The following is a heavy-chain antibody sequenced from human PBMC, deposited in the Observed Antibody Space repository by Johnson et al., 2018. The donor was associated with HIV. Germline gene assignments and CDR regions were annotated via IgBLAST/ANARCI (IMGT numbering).Heavy chain of an antibody. J-gene: IGHJ3*02. CDR1: GFTFSTYG. CDR3: ARGTPWDAFDI. CDR2: MWYDGSNK. V-gene: IGHV3-33*01. Sequence: QEQLVESGGGVVQPGRSLRLSCAASGFTFSTYGMHWVRQAPGKGLEWVAVMWYDGSNKYYADSVKGRFTISRDNSKNTLYLQMNSLRAEDTAVYYCARGTPWDAFDIWGQGTMVTVSS.